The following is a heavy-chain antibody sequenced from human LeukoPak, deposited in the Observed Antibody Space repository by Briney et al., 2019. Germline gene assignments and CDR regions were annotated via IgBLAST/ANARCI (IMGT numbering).Heavy chain of an antibody. V-gene: IGHV3-48*02. CDR1: GFTFSSYN. Sequence: GGSLRLSCVASGFTFSSYNMNWVRQAPGKGLEWVSHITASGTAMFYADSVKGRFTISRDNAKNSLYLQMNSLRDEDTAVYYCASSGSYRFDYWGQGTLVTVSS. CDR2: ITASGTAM. D-gene: IGHD1-26*01. CDR3: ASSGSYRFDY. J-gene: IGHJ4*02.